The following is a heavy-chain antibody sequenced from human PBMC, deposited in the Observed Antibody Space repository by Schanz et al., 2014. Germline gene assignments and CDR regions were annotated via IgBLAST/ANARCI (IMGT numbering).Heavy chain of an antibody. CDR1: GFSLNTYG. D-gene: IGHD3-3*01. V-gene: IGHV3-33*01. Sequence: QAQLMESGGGVVQPGTSIILSCSVSGFSLNTYGIHWFRQPAGKGLEWVAVIWNNGVTKYYADSVRGRFTISRDRFQNTLYLRMSSLRAEDTAVYYCARALKGKVAIFGVIAAQNYYYMDVWGKGTTVTGSS. CDR3: ARALKGKVAIFGVIAAQNYYYMDV. CDR2: IWNNGVTK. J-gene: IGHJ6*03.